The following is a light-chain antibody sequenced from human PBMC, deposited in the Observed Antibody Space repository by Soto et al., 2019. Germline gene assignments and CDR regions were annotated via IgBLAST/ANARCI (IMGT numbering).Light chain of an antibody. CDR3: QQYNSYRGT. CDR1: QSISSW. CDR2: DAS. J-gene: IGKJ1*01. V-gene: IGKV1-5*01. Sequence: DIQMTQSPSTLSASVGDRVTITCRASQSISSWLAWYQQKPGKAPKLLIYDASSLESGVPSMFSGSGSGTEFTLTISSLQHDDFATYYCQQYNSYRGTFGQGTKVEIK.